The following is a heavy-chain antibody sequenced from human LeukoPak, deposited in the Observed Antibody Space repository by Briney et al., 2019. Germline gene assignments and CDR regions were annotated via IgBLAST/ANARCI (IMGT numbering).Heavy chain of an antibody. D-gene: IGHD2-2*01. CDR1: GFTFSSYA. CDR2: ISSNGGST. V-gene: IGHV3-64*01. J-gene: IGHJ6*02. CDR3: ARVLYCSSTSCRQHYGMDV. Sequence: GGSLRLSCAASGFTFSSYAMHWVRQAPGKGLEYVSAISSNGGSTYYANSVKGRFTISRDNSKNTLYLQMGSLRAEDMAVYYCARVLYCSSTSCRQHYGMDVWGQGTTVTVSS.